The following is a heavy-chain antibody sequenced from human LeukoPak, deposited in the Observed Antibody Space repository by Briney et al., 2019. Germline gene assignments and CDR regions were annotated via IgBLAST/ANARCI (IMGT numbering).Heavy chain of an antibody. V-gene: IGHV1-2*04. CDR1: GYTLTGYY. Sequence: ASVKVSCKASGYTLTGYYMHWVRQAPGQGLEWMGWINPNSGGTNYAQKFQGWVTMTRDTSISTAYMELSRLRSDDTAVYYCARGSSSSWDDFDYWGQGTLVTVSS. CDR2: INPNSGGT. CDR3: ARGSSSSWDDFDY. D-gene: IGHD6-13*01. J-gene: IGHJ4*02.